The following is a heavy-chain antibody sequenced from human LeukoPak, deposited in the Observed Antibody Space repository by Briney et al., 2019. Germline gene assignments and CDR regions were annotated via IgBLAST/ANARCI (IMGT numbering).Heavy chain of an antibody. CDR1: GFTFSSYA. D-gene: IGHD3-10*01. J-gene: IGHJ5*02. CDR3: ARYPVYYGSGSYSRFDP. CDR2: ISYDGSNK. V-gene: IGHV3-30*04. Sequence: GGSLRLSCAASGFTFSSYAMHWVRQAPGKGLGGVAVISYDGSNKYYADSVKGRFTISRDNSKNTLYLQTNSLRAEDTAVYYCARYPVYYGSGSYSRFDPWGQGTLVTVSS.